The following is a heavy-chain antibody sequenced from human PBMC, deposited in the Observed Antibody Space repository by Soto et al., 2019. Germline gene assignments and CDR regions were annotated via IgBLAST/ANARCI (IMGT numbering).Heavy chain of an antibody. V-gene: IGHV4-34*01. D-gene: IGHD3-3*01. CDR1: GGSFSGYY. CDR2: INHSGST. J-gene: IGHJ6*03. CDR3: ARGITIFGVVHYYYYMDV. Sequence: QVQLQQWGAGLLKPSETLSLTCAVSGGSFSGYYWSWIRQPPGKGLEWIGEINHSGSTNYNPSLKSRVTISVDTSKNQFSLKLSSVTAADTAVYYCARGITIFGVVHYYYYMDVWGKGTTVTVSS.